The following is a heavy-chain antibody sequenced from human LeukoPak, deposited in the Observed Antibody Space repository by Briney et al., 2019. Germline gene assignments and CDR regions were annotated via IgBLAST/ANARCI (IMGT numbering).Heavy chain of an antibody. CDR3: TKSYYEPIDC. CDR2: ISYDGKT. J-gene: IGHJ4*02. V-gene: IGHV4-59*01. D-gene: IGHD1-26*01. CDR1: GASINSYR. Sequence: PSETLSLTCNVSGASINSYRWNWIRQPPGKGLEWIGYISYDGKTNYNPPLKSRLTLSVDTSKNQFSLNLNSVTAADTARYYCTKSYYEPIDCWGQGTLVTVTS.